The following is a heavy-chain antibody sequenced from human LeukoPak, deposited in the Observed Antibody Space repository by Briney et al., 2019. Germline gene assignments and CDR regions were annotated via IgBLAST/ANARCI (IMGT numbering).Heavy chain of an antibody. CDR3: VRSQGLRLEWLPMDFDY. J-gene: IGHJ4*02. Sequence: PGGSLRLSCAASGFTFSSYSMNWVRQAPGKGLEWVSSISSSSSYIYYADSVKGRFTISRDNSKNTLYLQMNSLRAEDTAVYYCVRSQGLRLEWLPMDFDYWGQGTLVTVSS. CDR1: GFTFSSYS. CDR2: ISSSSSYI. D-gene: IGHD3-3*01. V-gene: IGHV3-21*04.